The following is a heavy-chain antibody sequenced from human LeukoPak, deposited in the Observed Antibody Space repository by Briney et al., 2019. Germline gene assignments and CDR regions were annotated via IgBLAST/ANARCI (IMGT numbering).Heavy chain of an antibody. J-gene: IGHJ6*03. CDR2: IYYSGSI. D-gene: IGHD6-6*01. V-gene: IGHV4-39*07. Sequence: SETLSLTCTVSGGSISSSSYYWGWIRQPPGKGLEWIGSIYYSGSIYYNPSLKSRVTISVDTSKNQFSLKLSSVTAADTAVYYCARVRSVGDYYYYMDVWGKGTTVTVSS. CDR1: GGSISSSSYY. CDR3: ARVRSVGDYYYYMDV.